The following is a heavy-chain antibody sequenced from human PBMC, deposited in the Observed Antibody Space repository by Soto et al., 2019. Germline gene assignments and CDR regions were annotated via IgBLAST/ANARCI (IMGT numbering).Heavy chain of an antibody. CDR3: ARDSYDFWTAYSY. J-gene: IGHJ4*02. CDR2: ISSSSSYI. Sequence: GGSLRLSCAASGFTFSSYSMSWVRQAPGRGLEWVSSISSSSSYIYYAGSVKGRFTISRDNAKNSLYLQMNSLRAEDTAVYYCARDSYDFWTAYSYWGQGTQVTVSS. CDR1: GFTFSSYS. V-gene: IGHV3-21*01. D-gene: IGHD3-3*01.